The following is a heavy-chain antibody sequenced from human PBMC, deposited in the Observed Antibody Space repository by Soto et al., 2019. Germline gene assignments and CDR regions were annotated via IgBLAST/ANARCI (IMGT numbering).Heavy chain of an antibody. CDR1: GFTFSSYG. V-gene: IGHV3-30*18. CDR3: AKGQDTAMAIDY. J-gene: IGHJ4*02. CDR2: ISYDGSNK. Sequence: GGSLRLSCAASGFTFSSYGMHWVRQAPGKGLEWVAVISYDGSNKYYADSVKGRFTISRDNSKNTLYLQMNSLRAEDTAVYYCAKGQDTAMAIDYWGQGTLVTVSS. D-gene: IGHD5-18*01.